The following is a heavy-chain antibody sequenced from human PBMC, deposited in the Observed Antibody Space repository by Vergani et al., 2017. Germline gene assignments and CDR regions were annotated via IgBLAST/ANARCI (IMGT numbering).Heavy chain of an antibody. J-gene: IGHJ5*02. V-gene: IGHV3-9*01. CDR2: ISWNSGSI. Sequence: EVQLVESGGGLVQPGRSLRLSCAASGFTFDDYAMHWVRQAPGKGLEWVSGISWNSGSIGYADSVKGRFTISRDNAKNSLYLQMNSLRAEDTAVYYCARDLYSSGHNWFDPWGQGTLVTVSS. CDR1: GFTFDDYA. D-gene: IGHD6-19*01. CDR3: ARDLYSSGHNWFDP.